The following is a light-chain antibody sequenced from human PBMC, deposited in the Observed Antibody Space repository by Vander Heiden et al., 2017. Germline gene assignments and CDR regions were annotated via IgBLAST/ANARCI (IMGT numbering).Light chain of an antibody. J-gene: IGLJ2*01. V-gene: IGLV3-1*01. Sequence: SYELTPPPSRSVSPGQTATIPCPGDKLGKKYTSWYQQKPGQSPVLVIYQNTKRPSGIPERFSGSNSGSTATLTISGTQAMDEADYCCQAWDSSTAVFGGGTKLSVL. CDR2: QNT. CDR1: KLGKKY. CDR3: QAWDSSTAV.